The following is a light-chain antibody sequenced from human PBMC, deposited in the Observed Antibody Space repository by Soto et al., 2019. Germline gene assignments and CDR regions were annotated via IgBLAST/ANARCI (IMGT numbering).Light chain of an antibody. V-gene: IGKV1-39*01. J-gene: IGKJ2*01. CDR3: QQSYSAPYT. Sequence: DIQMTQSPSSLSASVGDRVSISCRTSQNIDTYLNWYQQKPGKAPQVLISGAASLQSGVPSRFSGSGSGTEFTLSISSLQPEDFATYFCQQSYSAPYTFGQGTRLEI. CDR2: GAA. CDR1: QNIDTY.